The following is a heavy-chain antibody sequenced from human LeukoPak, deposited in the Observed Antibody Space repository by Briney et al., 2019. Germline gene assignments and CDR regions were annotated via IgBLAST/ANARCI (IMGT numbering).Heavy chain of an antibody. J-gene: IGHJ4*02. CDR1: GFTVSSNY. Sequence: PGGSLRLSCAASGFTVSSNYMSWVRQAPGKGLEWVSIIYSGGSTYYTDSVRGRFIISRDISKNTLYLQMNSLRAEDTAVYYCARVGDCGRASSYAIDYGGQENVDTVSS. CDR3: ARVGDCGRASSYAIDY. V-gene: IGHV3-66*01. CDR2: IYSGGST. D-gene: IGHD2-2*01.